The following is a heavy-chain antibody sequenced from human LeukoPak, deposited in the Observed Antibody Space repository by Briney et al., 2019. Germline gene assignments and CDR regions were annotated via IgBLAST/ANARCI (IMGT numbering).Heavy chain of an antibody. D-gene: IGHD1/OR15-1a*01. CDR2: IYYSGST. CDR3: ARGIRPTEHRPKYYFDY. CDR1: GGSISSYY. J-gene: IGHJ4*02. V-gene: IGHV4-59*01. Sequence: SETLSLTCTVSGGSISSYYWSWIRQPPGKGLEWIGYIYYSGSTNYNPPLKSQVTISVNTTKNQSSLKLSSVTAADTAVYYCARGIRPTEHRPKYYFDYWGQGTLVTVSS.